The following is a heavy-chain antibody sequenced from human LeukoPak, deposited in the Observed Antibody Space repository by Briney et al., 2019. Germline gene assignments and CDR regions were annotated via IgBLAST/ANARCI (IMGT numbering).Heavy chain of an antibody. CDR1: GFIFSQYS. CDR2: IRSSSEA. D-gene: IGHD5-12*01. Sequence: GGSLRLSCAASGFIFSQYSMNWVRQAPGKGLEWVSHIRSSSEAFYADSVKGRFTISRDNARNSLYLQMNNLRGEDTAIYYCARDAGNSGYGCDLWGQGTLVTVSS. CDR3: ARDAGNSGYGCDL. V-gene: IGHV3-48*01. J-gene: IGHJ5*02.